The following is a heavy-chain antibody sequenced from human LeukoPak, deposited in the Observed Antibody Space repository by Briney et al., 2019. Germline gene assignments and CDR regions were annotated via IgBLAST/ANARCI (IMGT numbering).Heavy chain of an antibody. CDR1: GFTFSSYA. D-gene: IGHD6-13*01. V-gene: IGHV3-23*01. CDR2: ISGSGGST. Sequence: GGSLRLSCAASGFTFSSYAMSWVRQAPGKGLEWVSAISGSGGSTYYADSVKGRFTISRDNSKNTLYLQMNSLRAEDTAVYYCAKDHRYSSSWSYFDYWGQGTLVAVSS. J-gene: IGHJ4*02. CDR3: AKDHRYSSSWSYFDY.